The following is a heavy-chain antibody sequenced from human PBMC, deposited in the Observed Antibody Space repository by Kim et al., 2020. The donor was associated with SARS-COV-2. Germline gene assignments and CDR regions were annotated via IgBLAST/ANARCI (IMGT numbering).Heavy chain of an antibody. J-gene: IGHJ4*02. Sequence: SVKVSCKASGGTFSSYSISWVRQAPGQGLEWMGRIIPILGIANYAQKFKGRVTITADKSTSTAYMELSSLRSEDTAVYYCARDLEGSGGEYWGQGNLVTVSS. V-gene: IGHV1-69*04. D-gene: IGHD3-10*01. CDR2: IIPILGIA. CDR1: GGTFSSYS. CDR3: ARDLEGSGGEY.